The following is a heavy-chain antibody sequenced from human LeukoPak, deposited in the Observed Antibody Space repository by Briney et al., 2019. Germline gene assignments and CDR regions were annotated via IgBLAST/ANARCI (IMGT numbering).Heavy chain of an antibody. D-gene: IGHD1-26*01. J-gene: IGHJ3*02. V-gene: IGHV4-61*08. CDR3: ASSLYAPYRSPRWGAFDI. Sequence: SQTLSLTCTVSGGAISSVGYDWSWIRPPPGKGLGLVGYIHYSGATNYTPPLRSRAPISVATSKTQFSLKLSSVTAADTAGYYCASSLYAPYRSPRWGAFDIWGQGTMVTVSS. CDR2: IHYSGAT. CDR1: GGAISSVGYD.